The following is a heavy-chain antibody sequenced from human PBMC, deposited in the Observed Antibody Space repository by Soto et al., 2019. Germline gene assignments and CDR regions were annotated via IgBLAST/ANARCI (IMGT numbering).Heavy chain of an antibody. Sequence: EVQLVESGGGLVKPGGSLRHSCAASGFTFSSYSMNWVRQAPGKGLEWVSSISSSSRYIYYADSVKGRFTISRDNAKTSLYLPMNRLRAEDTAVYYCARVGGYYYYYMDVCGKGTTVNVSS. D-gene: IGHD2-15*01. J-gene: IGHJ6*03. CDR2: ISSSSRYI. V-gene: IGHV3-21*01. CDR1: GFTFSSYS. CDR3: ARVGGYYYYYMDV.